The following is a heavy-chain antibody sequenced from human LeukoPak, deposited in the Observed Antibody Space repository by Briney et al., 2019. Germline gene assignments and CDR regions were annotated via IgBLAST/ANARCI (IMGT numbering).Heavy chain of an antibody. CDR2: IYRSGST. CDR3: ARDLPGASASVFAFDI. D-gene: IGHD3-10*01. Sequence: SETLSLTCSVSDFSISSGYFWGWIRQPPGKGLEWIGFIYRSGSTYYNPSLKSRVTISLDTSKNQFSLKLSSVTAAGTALYYCARDLPGASASVFAFDIWGQGTLATVSS. J-gene: IGHJ3*02. CDR1: DFSISSGYF. V-gene: IGHV4-38-2*02.